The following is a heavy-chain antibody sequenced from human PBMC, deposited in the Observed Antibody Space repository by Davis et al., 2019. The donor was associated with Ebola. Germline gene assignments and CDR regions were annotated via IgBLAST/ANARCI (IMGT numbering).Heavy chain of an antibody. CDR2: FYTSGST. J-gene: IGHJ3*02. CDR3: ARGTAPEMYYYDSSGYYSRALDAFDI. D-gene: IGHD3-22*01. CDR1: GGSISSYY. Sequence: PSETLSLTCTVSGGSISSYYWSWIRQPAGKGLEWIGRFYTSGSTNYNPSLKSRVTMSVDTSKNQFSLKLSSVTAADTAVYYCARGTAPEMYYYDSSGYYSRALDAFDIWGQGTMVTVSS. V-gene: IGHV4-4*07.